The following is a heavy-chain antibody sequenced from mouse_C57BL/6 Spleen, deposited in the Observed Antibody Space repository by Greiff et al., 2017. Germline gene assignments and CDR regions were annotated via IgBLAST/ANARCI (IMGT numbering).Heavy chain of an antibody. Sequence: VQLQESGPGLVAPSQSLSITCTVSGFSLTSDAISWVRQPPGKGLEWLGVIWTGGGTNNNSAHKSRLSISKDNSKSQVFLKMNSLQTDDTARYYCARSYSNYYYAMDYWGQGTSVTVSS. CDR2: IWTGGGT. CDR1: GFSLTSDA. V-gene: IGHV2-9-1*01. CDR3: ARSYSNYYYAMDY. J-gene: IGHJ4*01. D-gene: IGHD2-5*01.